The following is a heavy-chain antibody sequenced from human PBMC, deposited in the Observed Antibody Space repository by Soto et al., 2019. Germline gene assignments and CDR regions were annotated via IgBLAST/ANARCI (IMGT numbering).Heavy chain of an antibody. CDR3: ARGLDDRADEGFDV. CDR2: IIPLFGTT. D-gene: IGHD3-16*01. CDR1: GGTFSTYT. J-gene: IGHJ3*01. Sequence: QVHLVQSGAEVRKPGSSVKVSCKTSGGTFSTYTIYWVRQAPGQGLEWMGRIIPLFGTTKYAQNFQDRVTSNAEESTSTTYMELSMMRAEDTAVYYCARGLDDRADEGFDVWGEGTAVTVSA. V-gene: IGHV1-69*18.